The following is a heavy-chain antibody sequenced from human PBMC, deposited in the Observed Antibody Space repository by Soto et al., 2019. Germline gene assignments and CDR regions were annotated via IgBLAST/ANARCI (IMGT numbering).Heavy chain of an antibody. CDR2: ISGSGGST. V-gene: IGHV3-23*01. CDR1: GFTFSSYA. J-gene: IGHJ4*02. D-gene: IGHD3-22*01. Sequence: PGGSLRLSCAASGFTFSSYAMSWVRQAPGKGLEWVSAISGSGGSTYYADSVKGRFTISRDNSKNTLYLQMNSLRAEDTAVYYCAKDRSRGYYDSSGYFDYWGQGTLVTVSS. CDR3: AKDRSRGYYDSSGYFDY.